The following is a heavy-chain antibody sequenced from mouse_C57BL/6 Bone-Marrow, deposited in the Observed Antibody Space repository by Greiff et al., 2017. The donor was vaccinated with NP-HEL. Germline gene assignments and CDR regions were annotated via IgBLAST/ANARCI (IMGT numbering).Heavy chain of an antibody. Sequence: QVQLQQPGAELVMPGASVKLSCKASGYTFTSYWMHWVKQRPGQGLEWIGEIDPSDSYTNYNQKFKGKSTLTVDKSSSTAYMQLRSLTSEDSAVYYCARDPYYYYGSSYYFDYWGQGTTLTVSS. CDR1: GYTFTSYW. V-gene: IGHV1-69*01. J-gene: IGHJ2*01. D-gene: IGHD1-1*01. CDR2: IDPSDSYT. CDR3: ARDPYYYYGSSYYFDY.